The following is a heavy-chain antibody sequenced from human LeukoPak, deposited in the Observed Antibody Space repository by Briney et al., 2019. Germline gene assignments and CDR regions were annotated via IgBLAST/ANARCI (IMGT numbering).Heavy chain of an antibody. CDR1: GGTFSSYA. CDR2: IIPIFGTA. CDR3: ARVGPYYDILTGYYTSSVYYYYYMDV. D-gene: IGHD3-9*01. Sequence: SVKVSCKASGGTFSSYAISWVRQAPGQGLEWMGGIIPIFGTANYAQKFQGRVTITTDESTSTAYMELSSLRSEDTALYYCARVGPYYDILTGYYTSSVYYYYYMDVWGKGTTVTVSS. V-gene: IGHV1-69*05. J-gene: IGHJ6*03.